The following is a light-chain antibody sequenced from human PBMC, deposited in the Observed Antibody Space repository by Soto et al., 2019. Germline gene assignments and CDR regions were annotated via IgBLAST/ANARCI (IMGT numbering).Light chain of an antibody. CDR1: QSISSY. J-gene: IGKJ1*01. Sequence: DIQMTQSPSSLSASVGDRVTITCRASQSISSYLNWYQQKPGKAPKLLIYAASSLQSGVPSRLSGSGSGTDFTLTISSLQPEDVATYYCQQSYSTPRTFGQGTTVEIE. CDR2: AAS. CDR3: QQSYSTPRT. V-gene: IGKV1-39*01.